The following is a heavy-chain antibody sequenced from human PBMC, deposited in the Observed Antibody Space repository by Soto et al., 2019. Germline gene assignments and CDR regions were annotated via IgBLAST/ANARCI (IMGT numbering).Heavy chain of an antibody. D-gene: IGHD2-2*02. CDR3: ARDNRDCSSFNCYNPGRVFGLDV. Sequence: GGSLRLSCAASGFTFNNYNLHWVRQAPGNSLESVAVISFDGTTDYYADSVKGRFTVPRDNSKNTLSLQMDSLRPEDTAVYYCARDNRDCSSFNCYNPGRVFGLDVWGQGTTVTVSS. J-gene: IGHJ6*02. CDR1: GFTFNNYN. V-gene: IGHV3-30-3*01. CDR2: ISFDGTTD.